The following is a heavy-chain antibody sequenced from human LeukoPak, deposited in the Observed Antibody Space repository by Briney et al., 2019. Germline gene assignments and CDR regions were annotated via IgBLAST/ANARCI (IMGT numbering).Heavy chain of an antibody. J-gene: IGHJ4*02. CDR3: ARGVEAAGTDY. V-gene: IGHV3-74*01. CDR1: GFRFSDYW. D-gene: IGHD6-13*01. Sequence: PGGSLRLSCAVSGFRFSDYWMDWVRRAPGKGPVWVSYIDNDGSDTGYADSVKGRFTVSRDNAKNTLYLQMTSLRVEDTAMHYCARGVEAAGTDYWGQGTLVTVSS. CDR2: IDNDGSDT.